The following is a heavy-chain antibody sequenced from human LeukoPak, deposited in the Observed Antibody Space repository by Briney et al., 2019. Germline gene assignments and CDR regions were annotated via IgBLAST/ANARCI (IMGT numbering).Heavy chain of an antibody. D-gene: IGHD3-22*01. J-gene: IGHJ4*02. CDR1: GYTFTSYG. V-gene: IGHV1-18*01. CDR3: ARAYYDSSGSYYRVAYFDY. Sequence: GASVKLSGKASGYTFTSYGISWVRQAPGQGLEWMGWISAYNGNTNYAQKLQGRVTMTTDTSTSTAYMELRSLRSDDTAVYYCARAYYDSSGSYYRVAYFDYWGQGTLVTVSS. CDR2: ISAYNGNT.